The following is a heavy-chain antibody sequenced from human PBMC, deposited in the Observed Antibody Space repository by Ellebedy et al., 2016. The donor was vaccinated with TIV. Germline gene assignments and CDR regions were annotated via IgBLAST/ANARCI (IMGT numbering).Heavy chain of an antibody. CDR3: ARTTTVRGVTSVPDAFDI. CDR2: INPGSGRT. J-gene: IGHJ3*02. Sequence: AASVKVSCKASGYTFSNFYIHWVRQAPGQGPEWMGIINPGSGRTTYAQSFQTRVTMTRDTSTSTVYMELNSLRSDDTAVYYCARTTTVRGVTSVPDAFDIWGQGTMVTVSS. D-gene: IGHD3-10*01. V-gene: IGHV1-46*01. CDR1: GYTFSNFY.